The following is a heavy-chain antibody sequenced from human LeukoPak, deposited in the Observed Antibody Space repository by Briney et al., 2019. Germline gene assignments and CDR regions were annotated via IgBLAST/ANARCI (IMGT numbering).Heavy chain of an antibody. CDR3: AREKYHSSGWYGDYYGMDV. D-gene: IGHD6-19*01. V-gene: IGHV3-30*14. CDR1: GFTFSSYA. CDR2: ISYDGSNK. J-gene: IGHJ6*02. Sequence: GGSLRLSCAASGFTFSSYAMHWVRQAPGKGLEWVAVISYDGSNKYYADSVKGRFTISRDNSKNTLYLQMNSLRAEDTAVYYCAREKYHSSGWYGDYYGMDVWGQGTTVTVSS.